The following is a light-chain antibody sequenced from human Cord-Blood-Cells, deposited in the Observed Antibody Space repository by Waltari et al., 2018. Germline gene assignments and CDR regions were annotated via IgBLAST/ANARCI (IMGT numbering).Light chain of an antibody. J-gene: IGKJ2*01. Sequence: DIQLTQSPSFLSASVGDRVTITCRASQGISSYLAWYQQKPWKAPKLLIYAASTWQSGVPSRFSGSGSGTEFTLTISSLQPEDFATYYYQQLNSYPYTFGQGTKLEIK. CDR3: QQLNSYPYT. V-gene: IGKV1-9*01. CDR1: QGISSY. CDR2: AAS.